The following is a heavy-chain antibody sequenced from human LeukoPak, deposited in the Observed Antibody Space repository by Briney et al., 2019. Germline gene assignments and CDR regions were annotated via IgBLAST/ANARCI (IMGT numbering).Heavy chain of an antibody. D-gene: IGHD6-25*01. CDR2: INPNSGGT. V-gene: IGHV1-2*02. J-gene: IGHJ6*03. Sequence: ASVKVSCKTSGYTFTGYYMHWVRQAPGQGLEWMGWINPNSGGTNYAQKFQDRVSMIRDTSISTAYMHLSRLRSDDTAVYYCARDFAISSDWRHSNYMDVWGKGTTVTVSS. CDR1: GYTFTGYY. CDR3: ARDFAISSDWRHSNYMDV.